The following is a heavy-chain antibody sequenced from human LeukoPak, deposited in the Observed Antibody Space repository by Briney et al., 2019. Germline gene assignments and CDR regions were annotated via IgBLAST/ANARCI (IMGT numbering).Heavy chain of an antibody. V-gene: IGHV3-23*01. Sequence: GGTLRLSCAASGFTFSIYGMTWVRQAPGKGLEWVSALSGSGGSTYYADSVKDRFTTSRDNSKNTLYLQMNSLRAEDTAVYYCAKVFYPAAGTGRVDFPFDFWGQGTLVTVSS. CDR3: AKVFYPAAGTGRVDFPFDF. CDR1: GFTFSIYG. D-gene: IGHD6-13*01. J-gene: IGHJ4*02. CDR2: LSGSGGST.